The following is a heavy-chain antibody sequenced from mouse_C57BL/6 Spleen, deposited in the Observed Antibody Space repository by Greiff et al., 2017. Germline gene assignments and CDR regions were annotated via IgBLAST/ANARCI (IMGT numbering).Heavy chain of an antibody. CDR1: GYAFSSSR. J-gene: IGHJ3*02. D-gene: IGHD1-1*01. Sequence: VQLQQSGPELVKPGASVKISCKASGYAFSSSRMNWVKQRPGKGLEWIGRIYPGDGDTNYNGKFKGKATLTADKSSSTAYMQLSSLTSEDSAVYFCARGVPRSFRLWGQGTLVTVSA. CDR2: IYPGDGDT. CDR3: ARGVPRSFRL. V-gene: IGHV1-82*01.